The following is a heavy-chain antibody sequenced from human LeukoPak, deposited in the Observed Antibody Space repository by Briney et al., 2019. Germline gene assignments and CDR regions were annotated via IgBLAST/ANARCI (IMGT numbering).Heavy chain of an antibody. CDR1: GFTFDDYG. CDR2: ITWNGGQT. D-gene: IGHD6-13*01. J-gene: IGHJ6*03. CDR3: ARGRVAAAGTDYYYYMDV. Sequence: GGSLRLSCAASGFTFDDYGMSWVRQGPGKGLEWVSTITWNGGQTAYADSVKGRFTISRDNGKNSLYLQMNSLRAEDTAVYYCARGRVAAAGTDYYYYMDVWGKGTTVTISS. V-gene: IGHV3-20*04.